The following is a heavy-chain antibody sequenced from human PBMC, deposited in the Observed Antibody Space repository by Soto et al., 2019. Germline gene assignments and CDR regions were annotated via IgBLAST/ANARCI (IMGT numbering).Heavy chain of an antibody. CDR2: ISAYNGNT. CDR3: ARDRVGGKQQLVPSYFDY. J-gene: IGHJ4*02. V-gene: IGHV1-18*01. Sequence: ASVKVSCKASGYTFTSYGISWVRQAPGQGLEWMGWISAYNGNTNYAQKLQGRVTMTTDTSTSTAYMELRSLRSDDTAVYYCARDRVGGKQQLVPSYFDYWGQGTLVTVSS. D-gene: IGHD6-13*01. CDR1: GYTFTSYG.